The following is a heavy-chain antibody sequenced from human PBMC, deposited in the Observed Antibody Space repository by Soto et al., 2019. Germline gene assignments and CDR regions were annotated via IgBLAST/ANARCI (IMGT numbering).Heavy chain of an antibody. CDR1: GFTFSSYS. D-gene: IGHD3-22*01. V-gene: IGHV3-21*01. CDR3: ARAGDYYDSTVYFRY. CDR2: ITSSGSYI. Sequence: GGSLRLSCAASGFTFSSYSMNWVRQAPGKGLEWVSSITSSGSYIYYADSLKGRFTISRDNAQNSLYLQMSSLRAEDTAVYYCARAGDYYDSTVYFRYWGQGTLVTVS. J-gene: IGHJ4*02.